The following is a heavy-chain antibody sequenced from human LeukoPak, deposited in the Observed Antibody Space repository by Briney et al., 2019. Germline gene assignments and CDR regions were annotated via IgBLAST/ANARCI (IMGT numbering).Heavy chain of an antibody. V-gene: IGHV4-34*01. CDR1: GGSFSGYY. Sequence: PSETLSLTCAVYGGSFSGYYWSWIRQPPGKGLEWIGEINHSGSTNYNPSLKSRVTISVDTSKNQFSLKLSSVTAADPAVYYCARATGSSGYYYGLDPWGQGTLVTVSS. CDR3: ARATGSSGYYYGLDP. CDR2: INHSGST. D-gene: IGHD3-22*01. J-gene: IGHJ5*02.